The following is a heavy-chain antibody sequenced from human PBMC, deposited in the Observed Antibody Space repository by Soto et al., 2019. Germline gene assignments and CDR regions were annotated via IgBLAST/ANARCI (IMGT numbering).Heavy chain of an antibody. J-gene: IGHJ4*02. Sequence: QVQLVESGGGVVQPGRSLRLSCAASGFTFSSYGMHWVRQASGKGLEWVAVISYDGSNKYYADSVKGRFTISRDNSKNTLYLQMNSLRAEDTAVYYCANLKVGGYDYWGQGTLVTVSS. CDR3: ANLKVGGYDY. CDR1: GFTFSSYG. V-gene: IGHV3-30*18. CDR2: ISYDGSNK. D-gene: IGHD3-16*01.